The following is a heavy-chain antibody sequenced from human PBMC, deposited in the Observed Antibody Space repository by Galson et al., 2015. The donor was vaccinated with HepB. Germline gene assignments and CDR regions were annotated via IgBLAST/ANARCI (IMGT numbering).Heavy chain of an antibody. V-gene: IGHV3-30*03. CDR2: ISNDGINK. Sequence: SLRLSCAASGFSFSSYGMHWVRQAPGKGLEWVAGISNDGINKYYADSVKGRFTISRDSSKNTLYLQMNSLRAEDTAVYYCAREGGIRLGEYGMDVWGQGTTVTVSS. CDR1: GFSFSSYG. D-gene: IGHD2-15*01. J-gene: IGHJ6*02. CDR3: AREGGIRLGEYGMDV.